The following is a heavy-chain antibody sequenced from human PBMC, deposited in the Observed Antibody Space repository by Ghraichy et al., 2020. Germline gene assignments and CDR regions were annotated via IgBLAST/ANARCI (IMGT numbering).Heavy chain of an antibody. CDR3: ARSWGGWWFDP. J-gene: IGHJ5*02. Sequence: GSLNISCVASGFTFTTYWMSWVRQAPGKGLEWVANIKQDGNEKYYVDSVNGRFTVSRDNAKNSLYLQMNSLRADDTAVYYCARSWGGWWFDPWGQGTLVTVSS. V-gene: IGHV3-7*01. CDR1: GFTFTTYW. CDR2: IKQDGNEK. D-gene: IGHD3-16*01.